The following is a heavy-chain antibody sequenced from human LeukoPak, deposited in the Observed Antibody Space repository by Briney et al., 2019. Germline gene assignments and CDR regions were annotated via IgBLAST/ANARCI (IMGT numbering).Heavy chain of an antibody. V-gene: IGHV3-30*02. J-gene: IGHJ3*02. CDR1: GFTFSSYG. CDR2: IRYDGNNK. Sequence: GGSLRLSCAGSGFTFSSYGMHWVRQAPGKGLEWVAFIRYDGNNKYSADSVKGRFTFSRDNSKNTLYLQMNSLRAEDTAMYYCARDPQDITGTRRKWWSPENSKNHAFDIWGQGTMVTVSS. D-gene: IGHD1-7*01. CDR3: ARDPQDITGTRRKWWSPENSKNHAFDI.